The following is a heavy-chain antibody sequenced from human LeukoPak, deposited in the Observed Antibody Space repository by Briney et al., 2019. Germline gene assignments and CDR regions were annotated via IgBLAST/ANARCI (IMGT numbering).Heavy chain of an antibody. D-gene: IGHD5-18*01. Sequence: GGSLRLSCAASGFTFSSYGMHWVRQAPGKGLMWVSRINRDGGRTDYADSVKGRFTISRDDAKNTLYLQVNSLRAEDTAVYFCARGGSDTAMAHDYWGQGTLVTVSS. CDR1: GFTFSSYG. CDR2: INRDGGRT. V-gene: IGHV3-74*01. CDR3: ARGGSDTAMAHDY. J-gene: IGHJ4*02.